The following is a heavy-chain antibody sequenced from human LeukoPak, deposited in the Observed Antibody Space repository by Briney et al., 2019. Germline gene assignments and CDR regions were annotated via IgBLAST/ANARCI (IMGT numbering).Heavy chain of an antibody. Sequence: GGSLRLSCAASGFTFSSYAMHWVRQAPGKGLEWVAVISYDGSNKYYADSVKGRFTISRDNSKNTLYLQMNSLRAEDTAVYYCARSMVTYYYDSSGYYDYWGQGTLVTVSS. CDR3: ARSMVTYYYDSSGYYDY. V-gene: IGHV3-30-3*01. D-gene: IGHD3-22*01. J-gene: IGHJ4*02. CDR1: GFTFSSYA. CDR2: ISYDGSNK.